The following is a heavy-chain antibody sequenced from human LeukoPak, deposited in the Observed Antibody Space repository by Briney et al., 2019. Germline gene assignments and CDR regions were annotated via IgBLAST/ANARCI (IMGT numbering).Heavy chain of an antibody. CDR1: GFTFSSYG. D-gene: IGHD2-2*01. Sequence: GSLRLSCAASGFTFSSYGMHWVRQAPGKGLEWVAVISYDGSNKYYADSVKGRFTIPRDNSKNTLYLQMNSLRAEDTAVYYCAKVSICSSTSCSTSYFDYWGQGTLVTVSS. V-gene: IGHV3-30*18. CDR3: AKVSICSSTSCSTSYFDY. J-gene: IGHJ4*02. CDR2: ISYDGSNK.